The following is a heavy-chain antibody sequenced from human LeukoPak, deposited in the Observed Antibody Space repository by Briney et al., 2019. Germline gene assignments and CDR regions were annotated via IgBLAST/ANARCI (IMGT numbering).Heavy chain of an antibody. Sequence: SETLSLTCTVSGGSISSSSYYWGWIRQPPGKGLEWIGSIYYSGSTYYNPSLKSRVTVSVDTSKNQFSLKMSSVTAADTAVYYCARDFRDFGDYRYFDYWGQGTLVTVSS. CDR1: GGSISSSSYY. D-gene: IGHD4-17*01. J-gene: IGHJ4*02. V-gene: IGHV4-39*07. CDR3: ARDFRDFGDYRYFDY. CDR2: IYYSGST.